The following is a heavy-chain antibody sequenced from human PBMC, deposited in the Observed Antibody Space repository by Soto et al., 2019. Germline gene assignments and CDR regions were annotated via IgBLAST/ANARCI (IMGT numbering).Heavy chain of an antibody. CDR3: ARGAATVPSGWFDP. Sequence: PSETLSLTCAVSGYSISSGYYWGWIRQTPGKGPEWIARIYHSGSTYYNPHLKSQVTISVHTSKNHFSLKLTSVTAAATAVYYFARGAATVPSGWFDPCGQGIMVTVSS. CDR2: IYHSGST. D-gene: IGHD4-17*01. V-gene: IGHV4-38-2*01. CDR1: GYSISSGYY. J-gene: IGHJ5*02.